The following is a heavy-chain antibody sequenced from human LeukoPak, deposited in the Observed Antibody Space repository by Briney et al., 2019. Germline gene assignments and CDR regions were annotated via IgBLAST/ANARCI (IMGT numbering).Heavy chain of an antibody. V-gene: IGHV3-23*01. CDR1: GFNFRAYW. CDR3: ANLNVP. D-gene: IGHD1-1*01. J-gene: IGHJ5*02. CDR2: ITAGGSHT. Sequence: PGGSLRLSCTTSGFNFRAYWMAWVRQAPGKGLEWVSTITAGGSHTYYPDSVKGRFTISRDNSKNTLYLQMNSLRVEDTAVYYCANLNVPWGQGTLVTVSS.